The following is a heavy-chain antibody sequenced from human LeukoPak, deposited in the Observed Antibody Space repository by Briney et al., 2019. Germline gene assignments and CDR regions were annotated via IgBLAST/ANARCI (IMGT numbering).Heavy chain of an antibody. D-gene: IGHD6-13*01. J-gene: IGHJ4*02. Sequence: SETLSLTCTVSGGSISNYYWSWIRQPPGKGLEWIGYIYYSGSTNYNPSLKSRVTISVDTSKNQFSLKLSSVTAADTAVYYCTRGGYSSPNRMDYWGQGTLVTVSS. CDR1: GGSISNYY. CDR2: IYYSGST. V-gene: IGHV4-59*01. CDR3: TRGGYSSPNRMDY.